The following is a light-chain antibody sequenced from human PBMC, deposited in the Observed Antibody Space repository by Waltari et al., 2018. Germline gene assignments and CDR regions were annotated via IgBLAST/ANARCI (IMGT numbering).Light chain of an antibody. CDR3: CSYAGNYIHVL. J-gene: IGLJ2*01. CDR1: TSDAGGYNS. CDR2: AVS. V-gene: IGLV2-23*02. Sequence: QSALTQPASVSGSPGQSTPISCTGTTSDAGGYNSGLWYQHHPGKDPKVIIYAVSQRPSGVSNRFSGSKSGNTASLTISGLQPEDEADYFCCSYAGNYIHVLFGGGTKLTVL.